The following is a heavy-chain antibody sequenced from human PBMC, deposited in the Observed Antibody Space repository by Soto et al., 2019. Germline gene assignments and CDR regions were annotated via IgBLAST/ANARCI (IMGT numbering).Heavy chain of an antibody. CDR2: IIPIFGTA. Sequence: QVQLVQSGAEVKKPGSSVKVSCKASGGTFSSYAISWVRQAPGQGLEWMGGIIPIFGTANYAQKFQGRVTITADESTSTAYKELGSLRSEETAVYYCARAGVCRRVRGFGGWFDPWGQGTLVTVSS. CDR3: ARAGVCRRVRGFGGWFDP. J-gene: IGHJ5*02. CDR1: GGTFSSYA. D-gene: IGHD3-10*01. V-gene: IGHV1-69*01.